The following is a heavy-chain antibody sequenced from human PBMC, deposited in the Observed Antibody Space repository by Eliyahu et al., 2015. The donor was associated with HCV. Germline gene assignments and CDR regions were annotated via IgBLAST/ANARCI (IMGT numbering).Heavy chain of an antibody. CDR1: GFTFSSYS. CDR2: ISSSSSTI. J-gene: IGHJ4*02. V-gene: IGHV3-48*01. D-gene: IGHD4-23*01. Sequence: EVQLVESGGGLVXPGGSLRLXCAASGFTFSSYSMXWVRQDPGKGLEWISYISSSSSTIYYADSXKGRFTISRDNAKNSLYLQMNSLRAEDTAVYYCARDLYGGNTCFDYWGQGTLVTVSS. CDR3: ARDLYGGNTCFDY.